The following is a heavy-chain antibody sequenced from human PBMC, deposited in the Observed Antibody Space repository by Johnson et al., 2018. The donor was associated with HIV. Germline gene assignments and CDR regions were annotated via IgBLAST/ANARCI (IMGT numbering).Heavy chain of an antibody. J-gene: IGHJ3*02. D-gene: IGHD6-13*01. CDR3: AKCPSVSTCDAFDI. CDR1: GFVFSSYA. CDR2: ISYDGSNK. Sequence: QMQLVESGGGVVQPGRSLRLSCAASGFVFSSYAMHWVRQAPGKGLEWVALISYDGSNKNYADSVKGRFTISRDNSKNTLYLQMNSLRAEDTAVYYCAKCPSVSTCDAFDIWGQGTMVTVPS. V-gene: IGHV3-30-3*02.